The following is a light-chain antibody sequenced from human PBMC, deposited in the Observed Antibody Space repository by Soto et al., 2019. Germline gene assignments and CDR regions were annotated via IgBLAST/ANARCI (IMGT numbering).Light chain of an antibody. J-gene: IGKJ1*01. Sequence: EIVLTQSPATLSVSPGDRVTLSCRASQSVDINLAWYQQRPGQAPRLLVYGASTKATDMPGRFSGRGSGTEFTLTINNLQSEDFEVYYCQQYRNWSRTFGQGTKVEIK. CDR3: QQYRNWSRT. CDR2: GAS. CDR1: QSVDIN. V-gene: IGKV3-15*01.